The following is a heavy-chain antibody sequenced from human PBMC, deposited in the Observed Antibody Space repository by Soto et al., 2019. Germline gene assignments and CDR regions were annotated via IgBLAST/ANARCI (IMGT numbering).Heavy chain of an antibody. CDR3: ARPLYYDSSGYYPKLYYYYGMEV. V-gene: IGHV5-51*01. CDR1: GYSFTSYW. CDR2: IYPGDSDT. D-gene: IGHD3-22*01. Sequence: GESLKISCKGSGYSFTSYWIGWVRQMPGKGLEWMGIIYPGDSDTRYSPSFQGQVTISADKSISTAYLQWSSLKASDTAMYYCARPLYYDSSGYYPKLYYYYGMEVWGQGTTVTVSS. J-gene: IGHJ6*02.